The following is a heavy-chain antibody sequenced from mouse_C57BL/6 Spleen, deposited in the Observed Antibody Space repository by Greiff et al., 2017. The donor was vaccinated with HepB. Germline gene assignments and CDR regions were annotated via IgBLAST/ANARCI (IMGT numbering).Heavy chain of an antibody. CDR3: ARGVYYGSSYGYAMDY. J-gene: IGHJ4*01. CDR2: ISYSGST. CDR1: GYSITSDY. D-gene: IGHD1-1*01. V-gene: IGHV3-8*01. Sequence: DVQLVESGPGLAKPSQTLSLTCSVTGYSITSDYWNWIRKFPGNKLEYMGYISYSGSTYYNPSLKSRISITRDTSKNQYYLQLNSVTTEDTATYYCARGVYYGSSYGYAMDYWGQGTSVTVSS.